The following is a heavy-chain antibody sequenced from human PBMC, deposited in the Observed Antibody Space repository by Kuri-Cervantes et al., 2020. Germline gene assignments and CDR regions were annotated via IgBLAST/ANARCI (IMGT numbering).Heavy chain of an antibody. CDR1: GFTFDDYA. CDR2: ISWNSGRI. D-gene: IGHD2-8*02. CDR3: AKGGYTTEDALDI. J-gene: IGHJ3*02. V-gene: IGHV3-9*01. Sequence: SLKISCAASGFTFDDYAMHWVRQAPGKGLEWVSGISWNSGRIGYAGSVKGRFTISRDNAKNSLFLQMNSLRAEDTALNYCAKGGYTTEDALDIWGQGTMVTVSS.